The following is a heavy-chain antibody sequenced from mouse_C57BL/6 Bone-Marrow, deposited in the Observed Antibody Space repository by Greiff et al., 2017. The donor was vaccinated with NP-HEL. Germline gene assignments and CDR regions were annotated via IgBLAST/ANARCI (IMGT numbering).Heavy chain of an antibody. D-gene: IGHD2-1*01. Sequence: EVQLVESEGGLVQPGSSMKLSCTASGFTFSDYYMAWVRQVPEKGLEWVANINYDGSSTYYLDSLKSRFIISRDNAKNILYLQMSSLKSEDTATYYCARDQGGNYVWWYFDVWGTGTTVTVSS. CDR2: INYDGSST. CDR3: ARDQGGNYVWWYFDV. V-gene: IGHV5-16*01. J-gene: IGHJ1*03. CDR1: GFTFSDYY.